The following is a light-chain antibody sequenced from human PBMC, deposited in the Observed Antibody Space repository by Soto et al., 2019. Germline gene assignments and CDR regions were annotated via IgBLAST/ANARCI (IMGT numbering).Light chain of an antibody. CDR1: QGIRNE. Sequence: DIQMTQSPSSLSASVGDRVTITCRASQGIRNELGWYQQKPGKAPKRLIYDASILQGGVPSRFSGSGSGTEFTLTISSLQPEHFATYACLQHYSYPWTFGQGTKVYIK. V-gene: IGKV1-17*01. J-gene: IGKJ1*01. CDR2: DAS. CDR3: LQHYSYPWT.